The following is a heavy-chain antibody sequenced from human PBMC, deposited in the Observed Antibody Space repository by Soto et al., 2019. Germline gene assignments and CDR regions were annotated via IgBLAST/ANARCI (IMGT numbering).Heavy chain of an antibody. D-gene: IGHD6-19*01. CDR3: ATHYSSGGSYYYYGVDV. V-gene: IGHV1-69*12. J-gene: IGHJ6*02. Sequence: QVQLVQSGAEVKKPGSSVKVSCTASGGTFSSYAISWVRQAPGQGLEWMGGIIPIFGTADYAQKFQGRVTITADESTSTAYMELSRLRSEDTAVDYCATHYSSGGSYYYYGVDVWGQGTTVTVSS. CDR1: GGTFSSYA. CDR2: IIPIFGTA.